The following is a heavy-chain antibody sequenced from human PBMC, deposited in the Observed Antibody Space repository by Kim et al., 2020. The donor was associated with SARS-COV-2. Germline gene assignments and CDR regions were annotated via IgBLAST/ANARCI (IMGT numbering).Heavy chain of an antibody. CDR1: GYTFTSYD. J-gene: IGHJ5*02. CDR3: ARGGSITMVRGVWDP. D-gene: IGHD3-10*01. V-gene: IGHV1-8*01. Sequence: ASVKVSCKASGYTFTSYDINWVRQATGQGLEWMGWMNPNSGNTGYAQKFQGRVTMTRNISISTAYMELSSLRSEDTAVYYCARGGSITMVRGVWDPWGQGTLVTVSS. CDR2: MNPNSGNT.